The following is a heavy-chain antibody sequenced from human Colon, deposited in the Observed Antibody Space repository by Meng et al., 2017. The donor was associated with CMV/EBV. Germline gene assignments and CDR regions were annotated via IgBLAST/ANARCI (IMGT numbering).Heavy chain of an antibody. CDR1: GYTFTDYK. D-gene: IGHD6-13*01. V-gene: IGHV1-8*02. J-gene: IGHJ3*02. CDR2: LNPATGNT. Sequence: ASVKVSCKASGYTFTDYKIHWVRQAPGQGLEWMGWLNPATGNTGYAETLQGRITMTRDSSIGTAYMELSSLRSEDTAVYYCARVRLAAAGSEPFNIWGQGTTVTVSS. CDR3: ARVRLAAAGSEPFNI.